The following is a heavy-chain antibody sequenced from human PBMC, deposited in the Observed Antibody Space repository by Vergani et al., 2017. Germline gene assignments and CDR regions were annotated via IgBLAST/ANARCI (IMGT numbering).Heavy chain of an antibody. D-gene: IGHD3-9*01. J-gene: IGHJ4*02. CDR3: ARTESFILRYFHWAL. Sequence: QLHLQESGPGLVKPSETLSLTCTVSGGSITSSSYYWGWILQPPGKGLEWIGNIYHSGGAYYNPSLKGRVTISVDTSKNQFSLEVTSVTAADTAIYFCARTESFILRYFHWALWGQGTLVTVSS. V-gene: IGHV4-39*01. CDR1: GGSITSSSYY. CDR2: IYHSGGA.